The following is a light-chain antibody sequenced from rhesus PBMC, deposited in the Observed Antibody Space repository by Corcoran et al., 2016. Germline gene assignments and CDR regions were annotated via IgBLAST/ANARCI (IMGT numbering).Light chain of an antibody. V-gene: IGKV1-22*01. CDR1: QSISSL. J-gene: IGKJ4*01. CDR3: QRYAIPPLP. CDR2: SAS. Sequence: DIQMTQSPSSLSASVGDTVTLTCRASQSISSLLAWSQQKPGNASELLIYSASTLQSGVPSRFSGCGSGTDSTLTIHNREPEDCVTFYCQRYAIPPLPFGGGTKVEIK.